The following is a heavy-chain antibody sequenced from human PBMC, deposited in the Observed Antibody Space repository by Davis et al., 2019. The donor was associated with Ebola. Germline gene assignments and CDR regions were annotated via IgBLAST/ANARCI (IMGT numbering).Heavy chain of an antibody. D-gene: IGHD6-19*01. CDR1: GFTFSSYA. CDR2: ISSNGGST. Sequence: PGGSLRLSCAASGFTFSSYAMHWVRQAPGKGLEYVSAISSNGGSTYYADSVKGRFTISRDNSKNTLFLQMNSVRAEDTAVYYCANGGSGWRNEYFPHWGQGTLVTVSS. V-gene: IGHV3-64*04. CDR3: ANGGSGWRNEYFPH. J-gene: IGHJ1*01.